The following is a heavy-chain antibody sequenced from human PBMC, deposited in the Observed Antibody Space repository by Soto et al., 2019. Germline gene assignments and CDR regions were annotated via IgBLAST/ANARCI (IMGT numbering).Heavy chain of an antibody. Sequence: ASVKVSCKASGYTFTSYGISWVRQAPGQGLEWMGWISAYNGNTNYAQKLQGRVTMTTDRSTSTAYMELRSLRSDDTAVYYCASLGYCTNGVCYGNWFDPWGQGTLVTVSS. CDR3: ASLGYCTNGVCYGNWFDP. V-gene: IGHV1-18*01. J-gene: IGHJ5*02. D-gene: IGHD2-8*01. CDR2: ISAYNGNT. CDR1: GYTFTSYG.